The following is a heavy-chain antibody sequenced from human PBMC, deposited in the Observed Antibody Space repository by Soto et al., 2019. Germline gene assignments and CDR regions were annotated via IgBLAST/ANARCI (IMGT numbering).Heavy chain of an antibody. CDR3: TRLSGTYGWYFDS. J-gene: IGHJ4*02. Sequence: GGSLRLSCAASGFNFSVSAMQWVRQASGKGLEWLGRIRSKPNNYATAYAASVKGRFTTSRDDSKNTAYLQMNSLKTEDTAVYYCTRLSGTYGWYFDSWGQGTLVTVSS. V-gene: IGHV3-73*01. D-gene: IGHD1-26*01. CDR1: GFNFSVSA. CDR2: IRSKPNNYAT.